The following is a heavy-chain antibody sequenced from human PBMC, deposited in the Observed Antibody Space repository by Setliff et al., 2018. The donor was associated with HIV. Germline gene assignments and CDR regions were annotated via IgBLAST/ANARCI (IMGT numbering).Heavy chain of an antibody. V-gene: IGHV1-2*02. CDR3: ARDGDWEFREWYFDS. CDR1: GYSFTTYF. Sequence: ASVKVSCKASGYSFTTYFMHWVRQAPGQGLEWMAWINSASGGTNYAQNFQGRVTVTRDTSINTVYLEVNGLKSDDTAVYYCARDGDWEFREWYFDSWGQGTPVTVSS. D-gene: IGHD3-3*01. J-gene: IGHJ5*01. CDR2: INSASGGT.